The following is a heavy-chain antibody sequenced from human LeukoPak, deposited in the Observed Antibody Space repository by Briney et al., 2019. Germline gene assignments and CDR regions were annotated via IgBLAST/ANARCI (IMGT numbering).Heavy chain of an antibody. CDR3: ARDGASYGIYYFDY. CDR1: GFTFSSYG. CDR2: IRYDGSNK. Sequence: PGGSLRLSCAASGFTFSSYGMHWVRQAPGKGLEWVAFIRYDGSNKYYADSVKGRFTISRDNSKNTLYLQMNSLRAEDTAVYYCARDGASYGIYYFDYWGQGTLVTVSS. V-gene: IGHV3-30*02. J-gene: IGHJ4*02. D-gene: IGHD5-18*01.